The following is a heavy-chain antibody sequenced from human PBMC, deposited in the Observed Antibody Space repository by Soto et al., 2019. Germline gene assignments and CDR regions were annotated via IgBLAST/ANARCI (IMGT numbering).Heavy chain of an antibody. J-gene: IGHJ6*02. CDR2: IYYSGST. CDR1: GGSISSSSYY. D-gene: IGHD4-4*01. Sequence: SETLSLTCTVSGGSISSSSYYLGWIRQPPGKGLEWIGSIYYSGSTYYNPSLKSRVTISVDTSKNQFSLKLSSVTAADTAVYYCARLGGNGRLYYYYGMDVWGQGTTVTVSS. CDR3: ARLGGNGRLYYYYGMDV. V-gene: IGHV4-39*01.